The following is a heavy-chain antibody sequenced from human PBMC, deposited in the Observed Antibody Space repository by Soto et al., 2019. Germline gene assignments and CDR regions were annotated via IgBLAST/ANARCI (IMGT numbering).Heavy chain of an antibody. V-gene: IGHV1-69*12. J-gene: IGHJ6*01. Sequence: QVQLVQSGAEVKKPGSSVKITCAASGGTFSSYAISWVRQAPGQRLEWMGLIVPMFGTSTSTQKFQGRLTTTADDSPSTAYMELGSLTSADTAVDYSARDRLANRHYRNYGMDVWGQGTTVIGSP. CDR1: GGTFSSYA. D-gene: IGHD6-19*01. CDR2: IVPMFGTS. CDR3: ARDRLANRHYRNYGMDV.